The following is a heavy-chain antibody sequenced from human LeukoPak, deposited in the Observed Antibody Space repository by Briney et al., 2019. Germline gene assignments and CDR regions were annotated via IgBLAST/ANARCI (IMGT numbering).Heavy chain of an antibody. CDR1: GGTFSSYA. Sequence: SVRVSCKASGGTFSSYAISWVRQAPGQGLEWMGGITPIFGTANYAQKFQGRVTITADESTSTAYMELSSLRSEDTAVYYCARMVNFYDFWSGYYSGSFDPWGQGTLVTVSS. D-gene: IGHD3-3*01. J-gene: IGHJ5*02. V-gene: IGHV1-69*13. CDR2: ITPIFGTA. CDR3: ARMVNFYDFWSGYYSGSFDP.